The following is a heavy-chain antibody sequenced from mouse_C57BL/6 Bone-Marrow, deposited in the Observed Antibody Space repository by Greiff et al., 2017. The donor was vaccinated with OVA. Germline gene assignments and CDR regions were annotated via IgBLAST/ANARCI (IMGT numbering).Heavy chain of an antibody. D-gene: IGHD1-1*01. J-gene: IGHJ1*03. V-gene: IGHV5-12*01. Sequence: EVNVVESGGGLVQPGGSLKLSCAASGFTFSDYYMYWVRQTPEKRLEWVAYISNGGGSTYYPDTVKGRFTISRDNAKNTLYLQMSRLKSEDTAMYYCARITTVVATRYFDVWGTGTTVTVSS. CDR1: GFTFSDYY. CDR2: ISNGGGST. CDR3: ARITTVVATRYFDV.